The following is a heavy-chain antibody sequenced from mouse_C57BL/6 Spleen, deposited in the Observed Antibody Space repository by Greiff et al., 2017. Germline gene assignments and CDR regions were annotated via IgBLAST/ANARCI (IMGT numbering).Heavy chain of an antibody. CDR2: IDPENGDT. J-gene: IGHJ1*03. V-gene: IGHV14-4*01. CDR3: TIWGTTVVARYFDV. D-gene: IGHD1-1*01. CDR1: GFNIKDDY. Sequence: VQLQQSGAELVRPGASVKLSCTASGFNIKDDYMHWVKQRPEQGLEWIGWIDPENGDTEYASKFQGKATITADTSSNTAYLQLSSLTSEDTAVYYCTIWGTTVVARYFDVWGTGTTVTVSS.